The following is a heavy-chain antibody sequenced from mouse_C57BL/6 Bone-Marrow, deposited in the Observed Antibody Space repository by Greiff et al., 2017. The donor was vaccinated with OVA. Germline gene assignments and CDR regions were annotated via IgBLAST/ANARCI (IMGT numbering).Heavy chain of an antibody. CDR3: TRGYSNYYAMDY. Sequence: VKLQESGAELVRPGASVTLSCKASGYTFTDYEMHWVKQTPVHGLEWIGAIDPVTGGTAYNQKFKGKAILTADKSSSTAYMELRSLTSEDSAVYYCTRGYSNYYAMDYWGQGTSVTVSS. J-gene: IGHJ4*01. D-gene: IGHD2-5*01. CDR1: GYTFTDYE. V-gene: IGHV1-15*01. CDR2: IDPVTGGT.